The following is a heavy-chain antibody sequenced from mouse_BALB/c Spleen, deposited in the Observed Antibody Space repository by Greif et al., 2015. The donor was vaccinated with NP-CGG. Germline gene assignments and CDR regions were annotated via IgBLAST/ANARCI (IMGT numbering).Heavy chain of an antibody. Sequence: EVKVEESGPGLVKPSQSLSLTCSVTGYSITSGYYWNWIRQFPGNKLEWMGYISYDGSNNYNPSLKNRISITRDTSKNQFFLKLNSVTTEDTATYYCASFYDGYFYYAMDYWGQGTSVTVSS. J-gene: IGHJ4*01. CDR3: ASFYDGYFYYAMDY. V-gene: IGHV3-6*02. CDR1: GYSITSGYY. D-gene: IGHD2-3*01. CDR2: ISYDGSN.